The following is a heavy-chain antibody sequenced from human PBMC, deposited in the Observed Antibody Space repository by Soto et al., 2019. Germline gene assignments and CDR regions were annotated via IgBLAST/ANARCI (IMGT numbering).Heavy chain of an antibody. CDR2: ISSRSSTI. D-gene: IGHD2-8*01. Sequence: QVQLVESGGGLVKPGGSLRLSCAASGFTFSDYYMSWIRQAPGKGLEWVSYISSRSSTIFYADSVKGRFTIFRDNVKNSPSLQMTSLRAQGTAVYYCASGANGASLVYWGQGILVTVSS. V-gene: IGHV3-11*01. CDR1: GFTFSDYY. J-gene: IGHJ4*02. CDR3: ASGANGASLVY.